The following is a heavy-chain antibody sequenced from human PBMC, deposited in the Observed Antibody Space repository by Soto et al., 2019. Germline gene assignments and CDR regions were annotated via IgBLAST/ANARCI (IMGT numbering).Heavy chain of an antibody. CDR3: ARASSRELPLDY. CDR1: GGSFSGYY. Sequence: SETLSLTCAVYGGSFSGYYWSLIRQPPGKGLEWIGEINHSGSTNYNPSLKSRVTISVDTSKNQFSLKLSSVTAADTAVYYCARASSRELPLDYWGQGTLVTVSS. V-gene: IGHV4-34*01. D-gene: IGHD1-26*01. CDR2: INHSGST. J-gene: IGHJ4*02.